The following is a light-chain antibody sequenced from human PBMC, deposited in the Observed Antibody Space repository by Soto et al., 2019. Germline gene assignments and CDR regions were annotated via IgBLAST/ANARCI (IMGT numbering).Light chain of an antibody. CDR2: GAS. V-gene: IGKV1-39*01. CDR3: QESYSTQYT. Sequence: DVQLTQSPSSLSASVGDRVTITCRASQNINTYLNWYQHKPGKAPNLLIYGASTVHSGVPLRFSGSGSGTDFNLTISRLESEDFGTHYCQESYSTQYTFGQGTKLGI. J-gene: IGKJ2*01. CDR1: QNINTY.